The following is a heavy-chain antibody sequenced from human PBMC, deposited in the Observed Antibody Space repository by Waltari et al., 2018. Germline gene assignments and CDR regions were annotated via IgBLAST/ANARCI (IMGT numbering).Heavy chain of an antibody. Sequence: QITLKESGPTLVKPTQTLTLTCTFSGFSLSTSGVGVGWIRQPPGKALEWLALIYWNDDKRYSPSLKSRRTITKDTSKNQVVLTMTNMDPVDTATYYCASQKTYCGGDCYMWAFDYWGQGTLVTVSS. D-gene: IGHD2-21*01. CDR3: ASQKTYCGGDCYMWAFDY. J-gene: IGHJ4*02. V-gene: IGHV2-5*01. CDR2: IYWNDDK. CDR1: GFSLSTSGVG.